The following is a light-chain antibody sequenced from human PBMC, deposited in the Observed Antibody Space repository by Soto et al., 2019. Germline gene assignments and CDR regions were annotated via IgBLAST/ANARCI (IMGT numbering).Light chain of an antibody. CDR3: QQYNNWPRP. CDR2: GAS. J-gene: IGKJ1*01. V-gene: IGKV3-15*01. CDR1: QSVSSN. Sequence: EIVMTQSPATLSVSPGERATLSCRASQSVSSNLAWYQQKPGQAPRLLIYGASTRATGIPARFSGSGSGTEFTLTISSLQSEDFSVYYCQQYNNWPRPFGPRTKLDSK.